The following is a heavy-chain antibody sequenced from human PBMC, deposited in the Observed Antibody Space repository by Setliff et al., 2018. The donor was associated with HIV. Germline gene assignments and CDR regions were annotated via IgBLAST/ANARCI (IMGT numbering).Heavy chain of an antibody. J-gene: IGHJ6*03. CDR2: IIPIFGSP. CDR1: GDTFSSYA. CDR3: ARDVYYYFYMDV. Sequence: SVKVSCKASGDTFSSYAISWVRQAPGQGLEWMGRIIPIFGSPNYAQKFQGRVTITADKSTSTAYMELSSLRSEDTAVYYCARDVYYYFYMDVWGKGTTVTVSS. V-gene: IGHV1-69*06.